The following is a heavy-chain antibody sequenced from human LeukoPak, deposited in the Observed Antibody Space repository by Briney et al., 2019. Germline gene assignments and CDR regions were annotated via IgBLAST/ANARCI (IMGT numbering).Heavy chain of an antibody. D-gene: IGHD1-26*01. J-gene: IGHJ4*02. CDR2: ISSSSRTI. V-gene: IGHV3-48*01. Sequence: GALRLSCAASGFTFSSYWMSWVRQAPGKELEWVSYISSSSRTIYYADSVKGRFTISRDNAKNSLYLQMNSLRAEDTAVYYCARDYSYSGTFDYWGQGTLVTVSS. CDR3: ARDYSYSGTFDY. CDR1: GFTFSSYW.